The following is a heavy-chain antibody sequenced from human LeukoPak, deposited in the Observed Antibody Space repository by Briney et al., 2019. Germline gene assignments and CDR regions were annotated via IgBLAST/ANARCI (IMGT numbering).Heavy chain of an antibody. Sequence: PGGSLRLSCAASGFTFSSYAMRWARQAPGKGLEWVSAISGSGGSTYYADSVKGRFTISRDNSKNTLYLQMNGLRAEDTAVYYCAKALATGGLIAVAGPWGQGTLVTVSS. J-gene: IGHJ4*02. D-gene: IGHD6-19*01. CDR1: GFTFSSYA. CDR3: AKALATGGLIAVAGP. V-gene: IGHV3-23*01. CDR2: ISGSGGST.